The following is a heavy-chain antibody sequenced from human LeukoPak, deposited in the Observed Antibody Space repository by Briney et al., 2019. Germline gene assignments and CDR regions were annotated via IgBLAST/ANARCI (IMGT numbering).Heavy chain of an antibody. J-gene: IGHJ4*02. D-gene: IGHD4-17*01. Sequence: GGSLRLSCAASGFTFSSYAMSWVRQAPGKGLEWVSAISGSGGSTYYADSVKGRFTISRDNSKNTLYLQMNSLRAEDTAVYYCATYYGDYVDYFDYWGQGTLVTVSS. CDR2: ISGSGGST. V-gene: IGHV3-23*01. CDR3: ATYYGDYVDYFDY. CDR1: GFTFSSYA.